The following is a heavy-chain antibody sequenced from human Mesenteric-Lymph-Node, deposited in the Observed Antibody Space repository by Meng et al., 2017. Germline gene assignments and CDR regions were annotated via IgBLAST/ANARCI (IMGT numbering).Heavy chain of an antibody. Sequence: ASVKVSCKASGYTFTGYYMHWVRQAPGQGLEWMGRINPNSGGTNYAQKFQGRVTMTRDTSISTAYMELRSLRSDDTAVYYCARDPRDSSGWYNWLNDAFDIWGQGTMVTVSS. CDR3: ARDPRDSSGWYNWLNDAFDI. D-gene: IGHD6-19*01. CDR2: INPNSGGT. V-gene: IGHV1-2*06. CDR1: GYTFTGYY. J-gene: IGHJ3*02.